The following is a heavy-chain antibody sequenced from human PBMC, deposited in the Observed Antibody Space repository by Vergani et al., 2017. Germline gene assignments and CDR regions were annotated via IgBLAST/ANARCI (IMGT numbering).Heavy chain of an antibody. CDR1: GYTFTSYA. CDR2: INPSGGST. J-gene: IGHJ4*02. D-gene: IGHD3-10*01. V-gene: IGHV1-46*01. Sequence: QVQLVQSGSALKKPGASVKVSCKASGYTFTSYAMNWVRQAPGQGLEWMGIINPSGGSTSYAQKFQGRLTITRDTSASTAYMELSSLRSEDTAVYYCASGADGGPNYGHWGQGTLVTVSS. CDR3: ASGADGGPNYGH.